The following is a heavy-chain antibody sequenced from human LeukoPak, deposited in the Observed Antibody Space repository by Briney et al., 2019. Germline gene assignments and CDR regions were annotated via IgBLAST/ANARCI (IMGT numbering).Heavy chain of an antibody. CDR2: SSAYNGNT. CDR3: ARDFRYCSSTSCYTGDY. Sequence: GASVKVSCKXSGYTFTSYGISWVRQAPGQGLEWMGWSSAYNGNTNYAQKLQGRVTMTTDTSTSTAYMELRSLRSDDTAVYYCARDFRYCSSTSCYTGDYWGQGTLVTVSS. J-gene: IGHJ4*02. V-gene: IGHV1-18*01. D-gene: IGHD2-2*02. CDR1: GYTFTSYG.